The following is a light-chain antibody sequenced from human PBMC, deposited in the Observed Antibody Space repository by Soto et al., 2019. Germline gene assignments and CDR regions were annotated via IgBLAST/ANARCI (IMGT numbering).Light chain of an antibody. CDR3: LQDYNYPLT. CDR1: QDIGNQ. CDR2: AAS. V-gene: IGKV1-6*01. Sequence: AIQMTQSPSSLSASVGDRVTLTCRASQDIGNQLGWYQQKPGRAPHLLIFAASSLQSGVPSRFSGSGSGTQFTLTISSLQPEDFATYYCLQDYNYPLTFGQGTKVDIK. J-gene: IGKJ1*01.